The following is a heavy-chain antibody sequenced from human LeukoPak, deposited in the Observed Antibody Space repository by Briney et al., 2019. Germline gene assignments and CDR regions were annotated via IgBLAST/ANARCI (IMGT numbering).Heavy chain of an antibody. CDR2: ISSSSSYI. Sequence: GGSLRLSCAASGFTVSSYSMNWVRQAPGKGLEWVSSISSSSSYIHYADSVKGRFTISRDNAKNSLYLQMNSLRAEDTAVYYCAREAREWELQYYYYMDVWGKGTTVTVSS. CDR1: GFTVSSYS. D-gene: IGHD1-26*01. CDR3: AREAREWELQYYYYMDV. V-gene: IGHV3-21*01. J-gene: IGHJ6*03.